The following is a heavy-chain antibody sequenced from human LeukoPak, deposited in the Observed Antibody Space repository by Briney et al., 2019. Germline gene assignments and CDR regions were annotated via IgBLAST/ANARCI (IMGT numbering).Heavy chain of an antibody. D-gene: IGHD1-26*01. V-gene: IGHV4-34*01. CDR1: GGSFSGYY. CDR3: AVGADDAFDI. CDR2: INHSGST. J-gene: IGHJ3*02. Sequence: SETLSLTCAVYGGSFSGYYWSWIRQPPGKGLEWIGEINHSGSTNYNPSLKSRATLSVDTSKNQFSLKLSSVTAADTAVYYCAVGADDAFDIWGQGTMVTVSS.